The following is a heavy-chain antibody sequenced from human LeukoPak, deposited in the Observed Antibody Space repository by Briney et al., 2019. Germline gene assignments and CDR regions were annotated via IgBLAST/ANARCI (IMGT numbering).Heavy chain of an antibody. J-gene: IGHJ6*03. CDR2: INHSGST. CDR1: VGSFSGYY. Sequence: SETLSLTCAVYVGSFSGYYWSWIRQPPGKGLEWIGEINHSGSTNYNSSLKSRVTISVDTSKNQFSLKLSSVTAADTAVYYCARGYYGSGSHCCHMDVWGKGATITVS. V-gene: IGHV4-34*01. CDR3: ARGYYGSGSHCCHMDV. D-gene: IGHD3-10*01.